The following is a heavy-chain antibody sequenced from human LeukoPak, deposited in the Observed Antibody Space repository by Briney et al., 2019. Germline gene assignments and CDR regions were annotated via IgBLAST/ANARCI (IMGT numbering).Heavy chain of an antibody. J-gene: IGHJ4*02. CDR3: AKDAQRGFDYSNSLEY. Sequence: PGRSLRPSCAASGFTYSHYGMHWVRQAPGKGLEWVAVIWSDATEKYYGDAVKGRFTISRDNSRNTLYLQMNSLGVEDTAVYYCAKDAQRGFDYSNSLEYWGQGTLVTVSS. D-gene: IGHD4-11*01. CDR2: IWSDATEK. V-gene: IGHV3-33*06. CDR1: GFTYSHYG.